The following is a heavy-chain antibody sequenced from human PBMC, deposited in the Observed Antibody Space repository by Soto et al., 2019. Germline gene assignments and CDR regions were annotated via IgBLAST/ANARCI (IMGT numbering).Heavy chain of an antibody. Sequence: SENLSLTCTVSGSSISGHVLICIRLCPGKGLEWIGFILYTGSATYYPSLKSRVTLSADTSKNQFSLRLSSVTAADTAVYYCARVGSSGWSPDYWGQGTLVTVS. J-gene: IGHJ4*02. CDR3: ARVGSSGWSPDY. D-gene: IGHD6-19*01. CDR2: ILYTGSA. V-gene: IGHV4-59*11. CDR1: GSSISGHV.